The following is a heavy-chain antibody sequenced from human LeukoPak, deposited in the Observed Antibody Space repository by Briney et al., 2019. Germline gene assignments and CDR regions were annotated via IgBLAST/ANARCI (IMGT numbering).Heavy chain of an antibody. CDR2: ISAYNGNT. CDR3: ARGYPYYYDSSGYYSTRGDAFDI. D-gene: IGHD3-22*01. Sequence: ASVKVSCKASGYTFTSYGISWVRQAPGQGLEWMVWISAYNGNTNYAQKLQGRVTMTTDTSTSTAYMELRSLRSDDTAVYYCARGYPYYYDSSGYYSTRGDAFDIWGQGTMVTVSS. V-gene: IGHV1-18*01. J-gene: IGHJ3*02. CDR1: GYTFTSYG.